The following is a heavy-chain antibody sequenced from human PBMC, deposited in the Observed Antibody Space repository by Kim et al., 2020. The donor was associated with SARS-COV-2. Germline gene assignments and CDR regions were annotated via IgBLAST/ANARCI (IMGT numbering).Heavy chain of an antibody. Sequence: KGQYTISRDNAKNSLYLKMNSLRAEDTAVYYCARDRSTVTIYYYYGMDVWGQGTTVTVSS. V-gene: IGHV3-11*06. J-gene: IGHJ6*02. D-gene: IGHD4-4*01. CDR3: ARDRSTVTIYYYYGMDV.